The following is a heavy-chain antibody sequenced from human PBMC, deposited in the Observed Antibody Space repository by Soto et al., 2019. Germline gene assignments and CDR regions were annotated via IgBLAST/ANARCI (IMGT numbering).Heavy chain of an antibody. J-gene: IGHJ4*02. CDR2: ISGGGGST. CDR3: ANENLVFNWAFDY. D-gene: IGHD2-21*01. CDR1: GFTFSSYA. V-gene: IGHV3-23*01. Sequence: EVQLLESGGGLVQPGGSLRLSCAASGFTFSSYAMSWVRQAPGKGLEWVSAISGGGGSTYYVDSVQGRFTISRDNSENTLYLQMNSLRAEDTAVYYCANENLVFNWAFDYWGQGTLVTVSS.